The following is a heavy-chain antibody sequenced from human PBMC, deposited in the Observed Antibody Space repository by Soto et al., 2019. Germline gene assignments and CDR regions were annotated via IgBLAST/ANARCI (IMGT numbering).Heavy chain of an antibody. Sequence: ASVKVSCKASGDTFTSDDYYIHWVRQAPGQGLEWMGTIKPTGGSTSFAQRFQGRVTMTRDTSTSTVYMELSSLKSEDTAVYYCATGQWPPSRNYFWGQGTLVTVSS. D-gene: IGHD6-19*01. V-gene: IGHV1-46*01. J-gene: IGHJ4*02. CDR1: GDTFTSDDYY. CDR2: IKPTGGST. CDR3: ATGQWPPSRNYF.